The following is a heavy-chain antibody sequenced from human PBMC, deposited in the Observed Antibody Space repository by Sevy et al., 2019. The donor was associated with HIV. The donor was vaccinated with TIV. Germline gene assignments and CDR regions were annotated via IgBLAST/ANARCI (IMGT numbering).Heavy chain of an antibody. V-gene: IGHV3-11*01. CDR1: EFTFSDYY. D-gene: IGHD6-13*01. CDR2: ISSSGSTI. J-gene: IGHJ4*02. CDR3: ASMYSSSWYGVREYYFDY. Sequence: GGSLRLSCAASEFTFSDYYMSWIRQAPGKGLEWVSYISSSGSTIYYADSVKGRFTISRDNAKNSLYLQMNSLRAEDTAVYYCASMYSSSWYGVREYYFDYWGQGTLVTVSS.